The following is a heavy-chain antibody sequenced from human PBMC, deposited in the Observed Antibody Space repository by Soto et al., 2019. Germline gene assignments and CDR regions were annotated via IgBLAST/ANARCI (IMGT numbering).Heavy chain of an antibody. CDR2: IYYSGST. Sequence: RSLTCTVSGGSISGYYWSWIRQLPGKGLEWIGYIYYSGSTNYNPSLKSRVTISVDTSKNQFSLKLSSVTAADTAVYYCARSGRVPAAMDFDYWGQGTLVTVSS. CDR3: ARSGRVPAAMDFDY. V-gene: IGHV4-59*01. J-gene: IGHJ4*02. CDR1: GGSISGYY. D-gene: IGHD2-2*01.